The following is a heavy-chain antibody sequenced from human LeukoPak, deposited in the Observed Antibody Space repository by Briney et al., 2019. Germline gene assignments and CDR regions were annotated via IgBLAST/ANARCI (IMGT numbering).Heavy chain of an antibody. J-gene: IGHJ4*02. CDR1: GFTFDDCA. D-gene: IGHD5-12*01. Sequence: GRSLRLSCAASGFTFDDCAMHWVRQAPGKGLEWVSGISWNSGSIGYADSVKGRFTISRDNAKNSLYLQMNSLRAEDTALYYCAKSFGGGYDESYYFDYWGQGTLVTVSS. CDR2: ISWNSGSI. CDR3: AKSFGGGYDESYYFDY. V-gene: IGHV3-9*01.